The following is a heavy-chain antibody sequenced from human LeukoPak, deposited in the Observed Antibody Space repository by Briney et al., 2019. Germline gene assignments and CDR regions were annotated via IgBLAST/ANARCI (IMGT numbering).Heavy chain of an antibody. CDR2: ISYDGSNK. CDR1: GFTFSSYG. J-gene: IGHJ6*04. D-gene: IGHD3-9*01. Sequence: GRSLRLSCAASGFTFSSYGMHWVRQAPGKGLEWVAVISYDGSNKYYADSVKGRFTISRDNSKNTLYLQMNSLRAEGTAVYYCAKVLLGRYFDWLSYGMDVWGKGTTVTVSS. V-gene: IGHV3-30*18. CDR3: AKVLLGRYFDWLSYGMDV.